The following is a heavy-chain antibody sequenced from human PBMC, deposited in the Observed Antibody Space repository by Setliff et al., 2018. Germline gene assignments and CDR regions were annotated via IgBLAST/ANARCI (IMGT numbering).Heavy chain of an antibody. Sequence: GASLTLSCAASGFTFNNYFMIWVRQAPGKGLEWVSSISNSGGEIHYADSVKGRFTISRDNPRSTLYLQMNSLRAEDTALYYCANYERRPRNLDYWGQGTLVTVSS. D-gene: IGHD3-3*01. CDR2: ISNSGGEI. CDR3: ANYERRPRNLDY. V-gene: IGHV3-23*01. CDR1: GFTFNNYF. J-gene: IGHJ4*02.